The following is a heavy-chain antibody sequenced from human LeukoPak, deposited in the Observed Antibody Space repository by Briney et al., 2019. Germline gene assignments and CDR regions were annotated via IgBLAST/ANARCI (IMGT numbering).Heavy chain of an antibody. CDR3: AKDITMIVVVITPQDAFDI. V-gene: IGHV3-23*01. J-gene: IGHJ3*02. CDR1: GFTFSTYS. CDR2: ISGSGGST. Sequence: GGSLRLSCEASGFTFSTYSMHWVRQAPGKGLEWVSAISGSGGSTYYADSVKGRFTISRDNSKNTLYLQMNSLRAEDTAVYYCAKDITMIVVVITPQDAFDIWGQGTMVTVSS. D-gene: IGHD3-22*01.